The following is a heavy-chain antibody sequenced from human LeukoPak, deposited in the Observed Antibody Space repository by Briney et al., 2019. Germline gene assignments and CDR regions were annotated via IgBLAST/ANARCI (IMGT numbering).Heavy chain of an antibody. D-gene: IGHD3-16*01. V-gene: IGHV3-21*01. J-gene: IGHJ4*02. CDR3: ASERPGGVTD. CDR1: GFTFSSYS. Sequence: GGSLRLSCAASGFTFSSYSMNWVRQAPGKGLEWVSSISSSSSYIYYADSVKGRFTISRDNAQNSLYLQMNSLRAEDTAVYCCASERPGGVTDWGQGTLVTVSS. CDR2: ISSSSSYI.